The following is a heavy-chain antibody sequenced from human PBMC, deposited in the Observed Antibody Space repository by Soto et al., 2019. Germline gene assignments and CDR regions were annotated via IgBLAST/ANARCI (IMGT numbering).Heavy chain of an antibody. V-gene: IGHV3-7*03. CDR2: IKEDGSEK. Sequence: VGSLRLSCAASGFTFSSYWMSWVRQAPGKGLEWVANIKEDGSEKYYVDSVKGRFTISRDNAKKSMYLQMNSLRAEDTAVYYCARHSSLAFDIWGQGTMVTVSS. J-gene: IGHJ3*02. CDR3: ARHSSLAFDI. CDR1: GFTFSSYW. D-gene: IGHD6-19*01.